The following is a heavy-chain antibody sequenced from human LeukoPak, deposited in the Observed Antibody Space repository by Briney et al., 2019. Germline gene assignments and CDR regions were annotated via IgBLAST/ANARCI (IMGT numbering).Heavy chain of an antibody. V-gene: IGHV1-24*01. J-gene: IGHJ6*02. D-gene: IGHD3-10*01. CDR3: STSMVRGPRPVIPPNYGMDV. CDR2: FDPEDGET. CDR1: GYTLTELS. Sequence: ATVKVSCKVSGYTLTELSMHWVRQAPGKGLEWMGGFDPEDGETIYAQKFQGRVTMTEDTSTDTAYMELSSLRSEDTAVYYCSTSMVRGPRPVIPPNYGMDVWGQGTTVTVSS.